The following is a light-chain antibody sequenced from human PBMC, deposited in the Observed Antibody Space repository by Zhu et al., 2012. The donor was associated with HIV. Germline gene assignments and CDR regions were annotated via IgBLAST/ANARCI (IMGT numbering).Light chain of an antibody. Sequence: DIQLTQSPSFLSASVGDRVTITCRASQGISNHLAWYHQKPGKAPKLLIYGASILQSGVPSTFSGSGSGTEFTLTISSLQPEDFATYYCQQLSGYPLFIFGPGTKVDVK. CDR2: GAS. V-gene: IGKV1-9*01. CDR1: QGISNH. J-gene: IGKJ3*01. CDR3: QQLSGYPLFI.